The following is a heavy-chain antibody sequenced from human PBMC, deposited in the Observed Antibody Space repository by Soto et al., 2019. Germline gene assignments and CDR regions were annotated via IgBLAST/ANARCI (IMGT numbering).Heavy chain of an antibody. D-gene: IGHD6-19*01. CDR1: EDSVSRNIAA. Sequence: PSHPLSLTSPISEDSVSRNIAAWISTRQSPPRGLEWLGRTSYRSKWYNDYAGSVKSRISINADTSKNQVSLQLNSVTPEDTAIFFCARGRGSGWNYYGMDVWGQGTTVTVSS. CDR2: TSYRSKWYN. V-gene: IGHV6-1*01. CDR3: ARGRGSGWNYYGMDV. J-gene: IGHJ6*02.